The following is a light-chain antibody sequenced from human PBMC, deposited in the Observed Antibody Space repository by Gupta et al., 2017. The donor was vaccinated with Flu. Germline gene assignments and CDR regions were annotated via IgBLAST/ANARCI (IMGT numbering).Light chain of an antibody. J-gene: IGLJ1*01. V-gene: IGLV1-44*01. CDR3: AAWDDSLNGHYV. CDR1: SPNIGSNN. CDR2: GNS. Sequence: QSVLAQHPPASVTPGQRVPISSSGRSPNIGSNNVNWYQHVPGTAPKLLIYGNSQRPSGVPDRFSGSKSGTSASLAISGLQSEDEADYYCAAWDDSLNGHYVFGTGTKVTAL.